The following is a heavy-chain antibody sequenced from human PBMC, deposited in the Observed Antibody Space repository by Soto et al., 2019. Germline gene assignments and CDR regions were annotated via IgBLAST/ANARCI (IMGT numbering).Heavy chain of an antibody. Sequence: SVKVSCKASGGTFSSYAISWVRQAPGQGLEWMGGIIPIFGTANYAQKFQGRVTITADKSTSTAYMELSSLRSEDTAVYYCARAPYYDYVWGSYRILPYYFDYWGQGTLVTVAS. D-gene: IGHD3-16*02. V-gene: IGHV1-69*06. CDR1: GGTFSSYA. CDR3: ARAPYYDYVWGSYRILPYYFDY. CDR2: IIPIFGTA. J-gene: IGHJ4*02.